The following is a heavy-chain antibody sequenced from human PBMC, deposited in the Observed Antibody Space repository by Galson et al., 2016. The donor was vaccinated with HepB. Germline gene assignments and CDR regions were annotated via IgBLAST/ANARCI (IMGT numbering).Heavy chain of an antibody. CDR1: GFTFGNFA. J-gene: IGHJ4*02. V-gene: IGHV3-20*04. Sequence: SLRLSCAASGFTFGNFAMNWVRQAPGRGLEWVSGINWNGDSTAYADSVRGRFTISRDNARNSLYLQMNSLRAEDTALYYCARSFFRRTVNWTPFDYWGQGTRVTVSS. CDR2: INWNGDST. CDR3: ARSFFRRTVNWTPFDY. D-gene: IGHD1-1*01.